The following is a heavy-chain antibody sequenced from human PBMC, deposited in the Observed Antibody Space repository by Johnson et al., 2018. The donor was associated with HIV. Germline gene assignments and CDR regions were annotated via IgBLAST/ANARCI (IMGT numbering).Heavy chain of an antibody. CDR1: GFTFSSYA. V-gene: IGHV3-30*04. D-gene: IGHD3-10*01. Sequence: QVQLVESGGGVVQPGRSLRLSCAASGFTFSSYAMHWVRQAPGKGLEWVAVISYDGSNKYYADSVKGRFTISRDNSKNTVYLQMNSLRAEDTAVYYCAREVRGPRGGFDIWGQWTMVTVSS. CDR2: ISYDGSNK. J-gene: IGHJ3*02. CDR3: AREVRGPRGGFDI.